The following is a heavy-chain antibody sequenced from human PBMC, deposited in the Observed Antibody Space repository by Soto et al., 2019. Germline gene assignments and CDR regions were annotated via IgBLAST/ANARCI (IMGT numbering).Heavy chain of an antibody. Sequence: GGSLRLSCAASGFTFSSLGMNWVRQAPGKGLEWVSGLSGAGGSTYYADSVKGRFTISRDNSKNMLFLQMNSLRAEDTAVYYCAKSKDSTIFGVVIYYFDYWGQGTLVTVSS. CDR3: AKSKDSTIFGVVIYYFDY. CDR1: GFTFSSLG. D-gene: IGHD3-3*01. CDR2: LSGAGGST. V-gene: IGHV3-23*01. J-gene: IGHJ4*02.